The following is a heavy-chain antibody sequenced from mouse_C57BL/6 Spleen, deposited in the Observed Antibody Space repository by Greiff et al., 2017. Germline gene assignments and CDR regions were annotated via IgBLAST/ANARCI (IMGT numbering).Heavy chain of an antibody. J-gene: IGHJ2*01. CDR1: GFSLSTSNMG. CDR2: IWWNDAN. D-gene: IGHD4-1*01. Sequence: QVTLKVSGPGILQPSQTLSLTCSFSGFSLSTSNMGMVWIPPPSGQGLDWLAHIWWNDANYYNPFLQRRLTISKNTSNNQVVLKITSVDTADTATYYGAQIAPGTIFDYWGQGTTLTVSS. CDR3: AQIAPGTIFDY. V-gene: IGHV8-5*01.